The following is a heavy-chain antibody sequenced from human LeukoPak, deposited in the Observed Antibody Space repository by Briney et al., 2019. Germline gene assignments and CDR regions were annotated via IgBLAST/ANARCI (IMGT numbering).Heavy chain of an antibody. CDR1: GGSISSYY. J-gene: IGHJ4*02. Sequence: SETLSLTCTVSGGSISSYYWSWIRQPPGKGLEWIGYIYYSGSTNYNPSLKSRVTIPVDTSKNQFSLKLSSVTAADTAVYYCARGGYDSSGYYSFDYWGQGTLVTVSS. V-gene: IGHV4-59*01. CDR3: ARGGYDSSGYYSFDY. D-gene: IGHD3-22*01. CDR2: IYYSGST.